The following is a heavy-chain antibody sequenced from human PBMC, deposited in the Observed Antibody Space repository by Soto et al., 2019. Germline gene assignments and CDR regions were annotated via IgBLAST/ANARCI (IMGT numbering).Heavy chain of an antibody. D-gene: IGHD5-12*01. CDR3: AIVKGNGYLYYYYGMDV. J-gene: IGHJ6*02. V-gene: IGHV3-7*03. CDR1: GFTFSSYW. CDR2: RKQGGSKK. Sequence: EVQLVESGGGLVQPGGSLRLSCAASGFTFSSYWMSWVRQVPEKGLEWVANRKQGGSKKYYVESEQDRYTISGDNAKNSLYLQMSSLRAKSTAGYYCAIVKGNGYLYYYYGMDVWGQQATVTVS.